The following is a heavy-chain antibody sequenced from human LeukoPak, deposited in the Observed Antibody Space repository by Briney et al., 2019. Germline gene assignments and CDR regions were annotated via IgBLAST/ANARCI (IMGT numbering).Heavy chain of an antibody. CDR1: GGTISSYY. D-gene: IGHD1-26*01. V-gene: IGHV4-4*07. J-gene: IGHJ4*02. CDR2: IYTSGST. CDR3: ARENSGSYREFDY. Sequence: SETLSLTCTVSGGTISSYYWSWIRQPAGKGLEWIGRIYTSGSTNYNASLKSRVSMSVDTSKNQFSLKLSSVTAADTAVFYCARENSGSYREFDYWGQGTLVTVSS.